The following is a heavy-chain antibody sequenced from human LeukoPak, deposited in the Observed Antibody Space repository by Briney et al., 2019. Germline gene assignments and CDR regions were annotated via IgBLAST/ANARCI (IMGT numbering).Heavy chain of an antibody. V-gene: IGHV4-59*01. Sequence: SETLSLTCTVSGGSIGSYYWSWIRQPPGKGLEWIGYIYYSGSTNYNPSLKSRVTISVDTSKNQFSLKLSSVTAADTAVYYCARDGLGLDAFDIWGQGTMVTVSS. CDR3: ARDGLGLDAFDI. CDR2: IYYSGST. D-gene: IGHD3-22*01. CDR1: GGSIGSYY. J-gene: IGHJ3*02.